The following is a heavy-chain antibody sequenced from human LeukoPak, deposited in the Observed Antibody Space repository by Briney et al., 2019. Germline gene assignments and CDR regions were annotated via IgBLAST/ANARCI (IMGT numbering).Heavy chain of an antibody. D-gene: IGHD4-23*01. V-gene: IGHV1-2*02. CDR2: INPNSGGT. CDR3: ARSQGGNSLWYFDL. J-gene: IGHJ2*01. CDR1: GYTFTGYY. Sequence: ASVKVSCKASGYTFTGYYMHWVRQAPGQGLEWMGWINPNSGGTNYAQKFQGRVTMTRDTSISTAYMELSRLRSDDTAVYYCARSQGGNSLWYFDLWGRGTLVTVS.